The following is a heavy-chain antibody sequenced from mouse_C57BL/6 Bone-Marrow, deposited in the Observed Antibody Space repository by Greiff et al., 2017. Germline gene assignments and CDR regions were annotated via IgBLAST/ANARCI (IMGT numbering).Heavy chain of an antibody. D-gene: IGHD1-1*01. Sequence: QVQLKQSGAELVKPGASVTLSCKASGYTFTSYWMHWVKQRPGQGLEWIGMIHPNSGSTNYNEKFKSKATLTVDKSSSTAYMQLSSLTSEDSAVYYCAREGYGSRYAMDYWGQGTSVTVSS. V-gene: IGHV1-64*01. CDR3: AREGYGSRYAMDY. J-gene: IGHJ4*01. CDR1: GYTFTSYW. CDR2: IHPNSGST.